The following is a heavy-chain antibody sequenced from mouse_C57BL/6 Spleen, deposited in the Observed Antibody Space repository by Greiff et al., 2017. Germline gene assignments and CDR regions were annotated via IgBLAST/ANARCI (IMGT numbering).Heavy chain of an antibody. CDR3: ARRADSNYFDY. CDR1: GYTFTSYG. V-gene: IGHV1-81*01. Sequence: VKLVESGAELARPGASVKLSCKASGYTFTSYGISWVKQRTGQGLEWIGEIYPRSGNTYYNEKFKGKATLTADKSSSTAYMELRSLTSEDSAVYFCARRADSNYFDYWGQGTTLTVSS. J-gene: IGHJ2*01. CDR2: IYPRSGNT. D-gene: IGHD6-2*01.